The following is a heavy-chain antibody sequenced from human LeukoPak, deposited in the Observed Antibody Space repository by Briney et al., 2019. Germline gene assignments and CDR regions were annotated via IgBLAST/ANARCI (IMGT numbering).Heavy chain of an antibody. J-gene: IGHJ5*02. CDR1: GGSISSSSYY. V-gene: IGHV4-39*01. CDR3: ARWRYSSSWYVGGWFDP. CDR2: IYYSGST. D-gene: IGHD6-13*01. Sequence: SETLSLTCTVSGGSISSSSYYWGWIRQPPGKGLEWIGSIYYSGSTYYNPFLKSRVTISVDTSKNQFSLKLSSVTAADTAVYYCARWRYSSSWYVGGWFDPWGQGTLVTVSS.